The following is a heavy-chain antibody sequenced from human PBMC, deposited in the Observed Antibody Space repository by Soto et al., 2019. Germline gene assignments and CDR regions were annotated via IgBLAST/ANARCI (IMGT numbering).Heavy chain of an antibody. CDR1: GGSISSGGYY. J-gene: IGHJ4*02. Sequence: QVHLQESGPGLVKPSQTLSLTCTVSGGSISSGGYYWSWIRQHPGKGLEWIGYIYYNGNPYYNPSLKSRVTISLDTSKNQFSLKLNSVTAAGTAVYCCASAVRSWFYFDYWGQGALVTVSS. D-gene: IGHD6-13*01. CDR2: IYYNGNP. CDR3: ASAVRSWFYFDY. V-gene: IGHV4-31*03.